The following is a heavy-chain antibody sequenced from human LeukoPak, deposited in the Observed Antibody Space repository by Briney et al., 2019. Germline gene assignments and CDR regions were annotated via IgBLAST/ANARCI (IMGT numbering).Heavy chain of an antibody. CDR3: ARGGRGSCTSTSCYTNYMDV. D-gene: IGHD2-2*01. J-gene: IGHJ6*03. Sequence: GESLKISCKGSGYSFATHWIGWVRQMPGKGLEWMGITYPGDSDTRYCPSFQGQVTISADKSISTAYLQWGSLKASDTATYYCARGGRGSCTSTSCYTNYMDVWGKGTTVTASS. CDR2: TYPGDSDT. V-gene: IGHV5-51*01. CDR1: GYSFATHW.